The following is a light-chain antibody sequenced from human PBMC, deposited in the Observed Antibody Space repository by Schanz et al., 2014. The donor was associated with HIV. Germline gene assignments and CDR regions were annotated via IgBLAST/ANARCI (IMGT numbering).Light chain of an antibody. V-gene: IGLV2-14*03. CDR3: SSCPHGNTYV. CDR2: DVT. Sequence: QSALTQPASVSGSPGQSISISCAGTSSDVGGDNFVSWYQQHPGRAPKLLVYDVTNRPSGVSSRFSGSKSGNTASLTISGLQPEDEADYYCSSCPHGNTYVFGSGTKLTVL. CDR1: SSDVGGDNF. J-gene: IGLJ1*01.